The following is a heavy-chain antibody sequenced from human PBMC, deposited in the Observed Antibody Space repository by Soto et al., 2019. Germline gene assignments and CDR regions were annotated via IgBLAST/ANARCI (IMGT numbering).Heavy chain of an antibody. V-gene: IGHV1-18*01. CDR3: ARGLEYYDSSGYPY. Sequence: PSVKVSCKASGYTFTSYGISWVRQAPGQGLEWMGWISAYNGNTNYAQKLQGRVTMTTDTSTSTAYMELRSLRSDDTAVYYCARGLEYYDSSGYPYWGQGTLVTVSS. CDR1: GYTFTSYG. J-gene: IGHJ4*02. D-gene: IGHD3-22*01. CDR2: ISAYNGNT.